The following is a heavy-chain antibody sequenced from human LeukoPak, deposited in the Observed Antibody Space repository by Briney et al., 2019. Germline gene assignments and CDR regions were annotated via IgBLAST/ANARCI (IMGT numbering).Heavy chain of an antibody. D-gene: IGHD6-19*01. CDR3: ARGKEKWLDHFDY. CDR2: ISTTSSTI. V-gene: IGHV3-48*02. CDR1: GFTFSSYG. J-gene: IGHJ4*02. Sequence: QPGGSLRLSCAASGFTFSSYGMNWVRQAPGKGLEWVSYISTTSSTIYYADSVKGRFTMSRDNAKNSLYPQMDSLRDEDTAVYYCARGKEKWLDHFDYWGQGSLVTVSS.